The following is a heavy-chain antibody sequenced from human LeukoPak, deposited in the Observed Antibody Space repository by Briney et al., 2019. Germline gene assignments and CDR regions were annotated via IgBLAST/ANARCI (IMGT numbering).Heavy chain of an antibody. CDR3: ARASYITYDL. D-gene: IGHD3-10*01. V-gene: IGHV1-2*02. CDR2: ISPHSGDT. CDR1: GYTFTNYF. Sequence: ASVKVSCKASGYTFTNYFVHWVRQAPGRGLEWVGWISPHSGDTNSAHKFQGRVTMTRDTSIATAYMELSSLTSDDTAVYYCARASYITYDLWGQGTRVTVSS. J-gene: IGHJ5*02.